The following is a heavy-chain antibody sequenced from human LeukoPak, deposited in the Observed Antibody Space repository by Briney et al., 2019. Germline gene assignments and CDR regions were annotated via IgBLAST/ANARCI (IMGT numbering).Heavy chain of an antibody. Sequence: PSETLSLTCTVSGGSISSYYWSWIRQPPGKGLEWIGYIYYSGSTNYNPSLKSRVTISVDTSKNQFSLKLSSVTAADTAVYYCARGRDYYDSSGYLADWGQGTLVTVSS. CDR2: IYYSGST. V-gene: IGHV4-59*01. J-gene: IGHJ4*02. CDR1: GGSISSYY. CDR3: ARGRDYYDSSGYLAD. D-gene: IGHD3-22*01.